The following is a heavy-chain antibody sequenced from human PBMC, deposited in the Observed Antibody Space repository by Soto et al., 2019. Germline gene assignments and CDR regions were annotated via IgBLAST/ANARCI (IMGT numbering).Heavy chain of an antibody. V-gene: IGHV4-34*01. CDR3: ARGRRDTVVILRGSFDY. D-gene: IGHD3-10*01. Sequence: SETLSLTCAVYGGSFSGYYWSWIRQPPGKGLEWIGEINHSGSTNYNPSLKSRVTISVDTSKNQFSLKLSSVTAADTAVYYCARGRRDTVVILRGSFDYWGQGTLVTVSS. CDR1: GGSFSGYY. J-gene: IGHJ4*02. CDR2: INHSGST.